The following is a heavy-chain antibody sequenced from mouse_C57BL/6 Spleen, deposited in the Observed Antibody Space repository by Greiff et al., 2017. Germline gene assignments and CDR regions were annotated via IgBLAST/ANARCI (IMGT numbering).Heavy chain of an antibody. CDR3: ARGGTTVVGYFDV. J-gene: IGHJ1*03. CDR1: GYTFTDYY. CDR2: INPNNGGT. Sequence: VQLQQSGPELVKPGASVKISCKASGYTFTDYYMNWVKQSHGKSLEWIGDINPNNGGTSYNQKFKGKATLTVDKSSSTAYMELRSLTSEDSAVXYCARGGTTVVGYFDVWGTGTTVTVSS. D-gene: IGHD1-1*01. V-gene: IGHV1-26*01.